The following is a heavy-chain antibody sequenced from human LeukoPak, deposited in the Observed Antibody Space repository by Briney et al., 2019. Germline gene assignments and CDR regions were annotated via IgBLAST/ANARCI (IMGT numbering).Heavy chain of an antibody. J-gene: IGHJ6*03. CDR1: GFTFSSYW. CDR3: ARWYSGYDWDTYYYYYYMDV. D-gene: IGHD5-12*01. V-gene: IGHV3-7*01. Sequence: GGSLRLSCAASGFTFSSYWMSWVRQAPGKGLEWVANIKQDGSEKYYVDSVKGRFTISRDNAKNTLYLQMNSLRAEDTAVYYCARWYSGYDWDTYYYYYYMDVWGKGTTVTISS. CDR2: IKQDGSEK.